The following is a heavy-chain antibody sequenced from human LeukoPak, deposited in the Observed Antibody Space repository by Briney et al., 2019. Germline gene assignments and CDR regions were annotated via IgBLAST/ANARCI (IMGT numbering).Heavy chain of an antibody. Sequence: GGSLRLSCEASGFSFSAAWMTWVRQAPGKGLEWVATIKNDGSDKYYVDSVKGRFTLPRDNAKNSVYLQMNSLRVEDTAVYYCVNLGYSDGGQGPLVTVSS. V-gene: IGHV3-7*01. J-gene: IGHJ4*02. CDR1: GFSFSAAW. D-gene: IGHD5-12*01. CDR3: VNLGYSD. CDR2: IKNDGSDK.